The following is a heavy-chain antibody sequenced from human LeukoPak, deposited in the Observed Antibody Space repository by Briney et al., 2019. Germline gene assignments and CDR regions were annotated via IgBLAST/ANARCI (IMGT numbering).Heavy chain of an antibody. CDR2: INHSGSS. J-gene: IGHJ4*02. CDR1: GGSFSFYY. Sequence: SETLSLTCAVDGGSFSFYYWSWIRQTPGKGLEWIGEINHSGSSNYNPSLKSRVTISVDTSKNQFSLKLNSVTAADTAAYYCARRSQDFDFWGQGILVTVSA. V-gene: IGHV4-34*01. CDR3: ARRSQDFDF.